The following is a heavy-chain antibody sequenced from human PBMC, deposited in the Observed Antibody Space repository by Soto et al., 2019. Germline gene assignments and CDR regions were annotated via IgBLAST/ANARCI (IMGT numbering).Heavy chain of an antibody. Sequence: QVQLVESGGGVVQPGGSLRLSCAASGFSCTNYGMHWVRQAPGKGLEWVAVILFDGSDNWYADSVKGRFTISRDNSKNTLYLHMNSLTAEDTAVYYCVKDMGYCSGGSCYWGAYFYYYMDVWGKGTTVTVSS. CDR3: VKDMGYCSGGSCYWGAYFYYYMDV. CDR2: ILFDGSDN. D-gene: IGHD2-15*01. V-gene: IGHV3-30*18. J-gene: IGHJ6*03. CDR1: GFSCTNYG.